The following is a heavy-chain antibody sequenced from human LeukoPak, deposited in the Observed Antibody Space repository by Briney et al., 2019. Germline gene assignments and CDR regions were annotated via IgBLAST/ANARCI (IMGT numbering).Heavy chain of an antibody. CDR2: INPSGGST. Sequence: ASVKVSCKASGYTFTSYYMHWVRQAPGQGLEWMGIINPSGGSTSYAQKFQGRVTMTRDTSTSTVYMELSSLRSEDTAVYYCARGGEIVVVKFSAFDIWGQGTMVTVSS. V-gene: IGHV1-46*01. D-gene: IGHD3-22*01. CDR1: GYTFTSYY. J-gene: IGHJ3*02. CDR3: ARGGEIVVVKFSAFDI.